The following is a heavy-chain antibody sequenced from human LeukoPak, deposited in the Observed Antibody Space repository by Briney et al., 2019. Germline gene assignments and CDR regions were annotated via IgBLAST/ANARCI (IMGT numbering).Heavy chain of an antibody. V-gene: IGHV3-23*01. CDR2: ISDSGGRT. CDR1: GITLSNYG. CDR3: AKRGVVIRVFLVGFHKEAYYFDS. Sequence: GGSLRLSCAVSGITLSNYGMSWVRQAPGKGLEWVAGISDSGGRTNYADSVKGRFTISRDKPKNTLYLQMNSLRAEDTAVYFCAKRGVVIRVFLVGFHKEAYYFDSWGQGALVTVSS. J-gene: IGHJ4*02. D-gene: IGHD3-10*01.